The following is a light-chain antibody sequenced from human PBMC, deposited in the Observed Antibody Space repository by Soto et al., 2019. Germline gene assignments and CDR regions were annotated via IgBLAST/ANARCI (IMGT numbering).Light chain of an antibody. Sequence: QSVLTQPPSVSGAPGQMVTISCTGSSSNIGAGYDVHWYQQLPGTAPKLLIYGNSNRPSGVPDRFSGSKSGTSASLAITGLQAEDEADYYCHSYDSSLSVVFGGGTKVTVL. V-gene: IGLV1-40*01. CDR2: GNS. CDR3: HSYDSSLSVV. CDR1: SSNIGAGYD. J-gene: IGLJ2*01.